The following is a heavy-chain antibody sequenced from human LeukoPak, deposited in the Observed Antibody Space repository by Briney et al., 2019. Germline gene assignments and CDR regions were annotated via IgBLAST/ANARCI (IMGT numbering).Heavy chain of an antibody. V-gene: IGHV4-59*01. Sequence: KPSETLSLTCAVYGGSFSGYYWSWIRQPPGKGLEWIGYIYYSGSTNYNPSLKSRVTISVDTSKNQFSLKLSSVTAADTAVYYCARQYGDRDPDYYYYYYMDVWGKGTTVTVSS. CDR1: GGSFSGYY. CDR2: IYYSGST. D-gene: IGHD4-17*01. J-gene: IGHJ6*03. CDR3: ARQYGDRDPDYYYYYYMDV.